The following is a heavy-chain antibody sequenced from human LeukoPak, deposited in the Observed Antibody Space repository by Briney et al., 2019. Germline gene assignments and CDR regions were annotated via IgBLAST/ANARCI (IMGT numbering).Heavy chain of an antibody. CDR2: ISSNGSTI. Sequence: PGGSLRLSCAASGFTFSRYQMNWVRQAPGRGLEWVSYISSNGSTIYYADSVTGRFTISRDNAKNSLYLQMDSLRAEDTAAYYCAMRGDYWGRGTLVTVSS. J-gene: IGHJ4*02. CDR1: GFTFSRYQ. CDR3: AMRGDY. V-gene: IGHV3-48*03.